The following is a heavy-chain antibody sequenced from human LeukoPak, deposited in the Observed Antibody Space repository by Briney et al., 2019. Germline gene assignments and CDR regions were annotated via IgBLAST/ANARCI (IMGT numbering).Heavy chain of an antibody. CDR3: AKDRGLGSITIFGVVITNYFDY. CDR1: GFTFSSYA. J-gene: IGHJ4*02. V-gene: IGHV3-23*01. D-gene: IGHD3-3*01. CDR2: ISGSGGST. Sequence: GGSLRLSCAASGFTFSSYAMSWVRLAPGKGLEWVSAISGSGGSTYYADSVKGRFTISRDNSKNTLYLQMNSLRAEDTAVYYCAKDRGLGSITIFGVVITNYFDYWGQGTLVTVSS.